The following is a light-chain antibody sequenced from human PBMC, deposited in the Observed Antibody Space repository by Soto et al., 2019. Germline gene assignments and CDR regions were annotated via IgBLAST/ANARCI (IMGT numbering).Light chain of an antibody. J-gene: IGLJ1*01. CDR1: SSNIGSNT. V-gene: IGLV1-44*01. CDR2: NNN. Sequence: QSVLTQPPSTSGTPGQRVTISCSGSSSNIGSNTVSWCQQLPGTGPKPLIYNNNQRPSGVPDRFSGSKSGTSASLAISGLQSEDEADYYCAAWDDSLIGYVFGTGTKVTVL. CDR3: AAWDDSLIGYV.